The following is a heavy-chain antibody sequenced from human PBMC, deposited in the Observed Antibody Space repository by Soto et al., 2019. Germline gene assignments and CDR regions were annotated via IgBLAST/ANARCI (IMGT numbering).Heavy chain of an antibody. J-gene: IGHJ4*02. CDR1: GFTFSSYG. CDR2: ISYDGSNK. V-gene: IGHV3-30*18. Sequence: GGSLRLSCAASGFTFSSYGMHWVRQAPGKGLEWVAVISYDGSNKYYADSVKGRFTISRDNSKNTLYLQMNSLRAEDTAVYYCAKDSPLPYYDILTGYSDYWGQGTLVTVSS. D-gene: IGHD3-9*01. CDR3: AKDSPLPYYDILTGYSDY.